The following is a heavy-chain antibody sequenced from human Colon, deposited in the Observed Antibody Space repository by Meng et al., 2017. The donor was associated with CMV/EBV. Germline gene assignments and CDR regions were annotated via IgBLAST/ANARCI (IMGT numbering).Heavy chain of an antibody. V-gene: IGHV4-39*07. CDR3: ARDRNMGYDLGFDI. CDR2: IYNTGST. Sequence: SDDSIRGSTYYWGWIRQPPGKGLEWIGSIYNTGSTYYNPSLESRLTMSVDTSKNQFFLTVRSVAAADTAVYYCARDRNMGYDLGFDIWGQGTMVTVSS. J-gene: IGHJ3*02. CDR1: DDSIRGSTYY. D-gene: IGHD3-3*01.